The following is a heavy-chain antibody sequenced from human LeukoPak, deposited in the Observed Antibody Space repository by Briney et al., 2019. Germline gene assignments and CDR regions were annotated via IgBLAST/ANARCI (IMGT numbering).Heavy chain of an antibody. J-gene: IGHJ5*02. CDR2: TYYRCKWYN. V-gene: IGHV6-1*01. D-gene: IGHD3-10*01. CDR1: GDSVSSNSAA. CDR3: ARDNPPYGSGDNWFDP. Sequence: SQTLSLTCAISGDSVSSNSAAWNWIRQSPSRGLEWLGRTYYRCKWYNDYAVSVKSRITINPDTSKNQFSLQLNSVTPEDTAVYYCARDNPPYGSGDNWFDPWGQGTLVTVSS.